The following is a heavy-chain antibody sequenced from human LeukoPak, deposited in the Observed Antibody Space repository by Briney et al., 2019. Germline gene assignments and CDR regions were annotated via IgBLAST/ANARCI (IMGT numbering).Heavy chain of an antibody. CDR1: GDSVSSNSAA. D-gene: IGHD3-10*01. V-gene: IGHV6-1*01. CDR3: ARVSYYGSVPCGMDV. CDR2: TYYRSKWYN. J-gene: IGHJ6*03. Sequence: SQTLSLTCAISGDSVSSNSAAWNWIRQSPSRGLEWLGRTYYRSKWYNDYAVSVKSRITINPDTTKNHYTLQLSSVTPEDTAVYYCARVSYYGSVPCGMDVWGKGTTVTVSS.